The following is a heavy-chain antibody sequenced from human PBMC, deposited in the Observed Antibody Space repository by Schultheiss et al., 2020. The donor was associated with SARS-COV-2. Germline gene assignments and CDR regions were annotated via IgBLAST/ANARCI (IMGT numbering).Heavy chain of an antibody. J-gene: IGHJ6*02. CDR1: GFTFSSYA. CDR3: AKSDYGDYPYYYYGMDV. D-gene: IGHD4-17*01. Sequence: GGSLRLSCAASGFTFSSYAMHWVRQAPGKGLEWVAVISYDGSNKYYADSVKGRFTISRDNAKNSLYLQMNSLRAEDTALYYCAKSDYGDYPYYYYGMDVWGQGTTVTVSS. V-gene: IGHV3-30-3*02. CDR2: ISYDGSNK.